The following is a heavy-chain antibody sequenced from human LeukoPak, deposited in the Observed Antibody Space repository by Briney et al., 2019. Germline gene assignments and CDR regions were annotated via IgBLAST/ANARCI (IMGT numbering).Heavy chain of an antibody. CDR3: ARDYGDYAFTFDP. V-gene: IGHV1-69*13. D-gene: IGHD4-17*01. CDR2: IIPIFGTA. J-gene: IGHJ5*02. CDR1: GGTFSSYA. Sequence: SVKVSCKAPGGTFSSYAISWVRQAPGQGLEWMGGIIPIFGTANYAQKFQGRVTITADESTSTAYMELSSLRSEDTAVYYCARDYGDYAFTFDPWGQGTLVTVSS.